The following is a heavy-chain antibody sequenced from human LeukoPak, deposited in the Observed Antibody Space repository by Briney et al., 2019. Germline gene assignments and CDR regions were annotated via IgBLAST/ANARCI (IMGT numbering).Heavy chain of an antibody. V-gene: IGHV3-48*01. CDR3: AGDIRSSGWYDLYYFDY. Sequence: GGSLRLSCAASGFTFSGYSMNWVRQAPGKGLEWVSYISSSSSTIYYADSVKGRFTISRDNAKNSLYLQMNSLRAEDTAVYYCAGDIRSSGWYDLYYFDYWGQGALVTVSS. CDR2: ISSSSSTI. CDR1: GFTFSGYS. D-gene: IGHD6-13*01. J-gene: IGHJ4*02.